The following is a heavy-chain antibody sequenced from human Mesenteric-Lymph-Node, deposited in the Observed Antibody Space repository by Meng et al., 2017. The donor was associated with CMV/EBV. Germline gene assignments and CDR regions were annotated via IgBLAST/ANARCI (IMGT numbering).Heavy chain of an antibody. J-gene: IGHJ4*02. CDR1: GGTFSSYA. CDR2: IIPIFGTA. Sequence: KVACKASGGTFSSYAISWVRQAPGQGLEWMGGIIPIFGTANYAQKFQGRVTITADESTSTAYMELSSLRSEDTAVYYCAAMVRGVPDYWGQGTLVPFSS. V-gene: IGHV1-69*01. CDR3: AAMVRGVPDY. D-gene: IGHD3-10*01.